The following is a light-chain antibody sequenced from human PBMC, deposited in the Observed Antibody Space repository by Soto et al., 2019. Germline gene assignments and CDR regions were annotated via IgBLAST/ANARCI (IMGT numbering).Light chain of an antibody. V-gene: IGLV2-23*02. J-gene: IGLJ1*01. CDR1: SGDVGSYNL. CDR3: CSYAGNSEV. CDR2: EVT. Sequence: QSVLTQPASVSGSPGQSITIPCTGTSGDVGSYNLVSWYQQHPGKAPKLLIYEVTERPSGVSNRFSGSKSGNTASPTISGLHPDDEADYYCCSYAGNSEVFGTGTKVSV.